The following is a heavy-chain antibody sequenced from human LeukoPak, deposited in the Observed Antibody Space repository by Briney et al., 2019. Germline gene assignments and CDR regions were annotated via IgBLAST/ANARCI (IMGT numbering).Heavy chain of an antibody. Sequence: SETLSLTCAVYGGSFSGYYWSWIRQPPGKGLEWIGEINHSGSTNYNPSLKSRVTISVDTSKNQFSLKLSSVTAADTAVYYCARLGIAAAGKGLDYWVREPWSPSPQ. CDR3: ARLGIAAAGKGLDY. D-gene: IGHD6-13*01. CDR2: INHSGST. CDR1: GGSFSGYY. V-gene: IGHV4-34*01. J-gene: IGHJ4*02.